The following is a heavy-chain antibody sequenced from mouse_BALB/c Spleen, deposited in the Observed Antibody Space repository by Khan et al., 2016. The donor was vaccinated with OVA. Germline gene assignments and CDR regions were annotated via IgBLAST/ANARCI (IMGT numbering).Heavy chain of an antibody. V-gene: IGHV1-77*01. J-gene: IGHJ3*01. CDR1: GYTFTDYV. CDR2: MYPGSGST. CDR3: AKNYASWLAY. Sequence: QVQLKESGPELVKPGASVKMSCKASGYTFTDYVINWVKQRTGQGLEWIGEMYPGSGSTYYNEKFKGKATLTADKSSNTAYMQLSSLTSEDSAVYCCAKNYASWLAYWGQGTLVTVSA.